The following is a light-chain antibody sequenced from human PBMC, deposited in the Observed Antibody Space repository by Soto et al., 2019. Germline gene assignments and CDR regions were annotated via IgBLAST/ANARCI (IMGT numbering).Light chain of an antibody. Sequence: EIVLTQSPGTLSLSPGERATLSCRASQSISSSYLAWYQQKPGQAPTLLIYGASSRATGIPDRFSGSGSGTDFTLTISRLEPEDFAVYYCQRYGSSPGTFGQGTKVDIK. CDR3: QRYGSSPGT. CDR1: QSISSSY. V-gene: IGKV3-20*01. J-gene: IGKJ1*01. CDR2: GAS.